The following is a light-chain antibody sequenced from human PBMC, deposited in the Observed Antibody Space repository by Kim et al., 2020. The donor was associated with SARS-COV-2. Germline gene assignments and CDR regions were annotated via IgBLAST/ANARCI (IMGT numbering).Light chain of an antibody. CDR3: RYSTP. Sequence: ATRSVSAAERATLTVMASKRTGAKLAWDQQKPGQRTRLLIVDVSTRATCIPARFSGSGSGTDFARTISSLEPEDLAFYLCRYSTPSGGGTK. CDR1: KRTGAK. CDR2: DVS. J-gene: IGKJ4*01. V-gene: IGKV3-11*01.